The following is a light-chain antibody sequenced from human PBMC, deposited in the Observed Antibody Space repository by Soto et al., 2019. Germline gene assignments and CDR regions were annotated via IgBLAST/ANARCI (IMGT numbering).Light chain of an antibody. J-gene: IGLJ3*02. Sequence: QSVLTQPPSVSGAPGQRATIACTGNNSNIGTGFDVHWYRHFPGAAPKLLLSGTSHRPSGVPDRFSGSKSGNTASLTISGLQAEDEADYYCCSYAGAYTWMFGGGTQLTVL. CDR3: CSYAGAYTWM. CDR2: GTS. CDR1: NSNIGTGFD. V-gene: IGLV1-40*01.